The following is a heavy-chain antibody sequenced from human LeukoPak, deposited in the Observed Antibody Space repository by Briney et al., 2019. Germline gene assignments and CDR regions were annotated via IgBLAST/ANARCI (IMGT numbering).Heavy chain of an antibody. CDR3: ARAPKRDIVGYCSSTSCPQDAFDI. V-gene: IGHV4-30-4*08. J-gene: IGHJ3*02. D-gene: IGHD2-2*01. Sequence: PSQTLSLTCTVSGGSISSGDYYWSWIRQPPGKGLEWIGYIYYSGSTYYNPSLKSRVTISVDTSKNQFSLKLSSVTAADTAVYYCARAPKRDIVGYCSSTSCPQDAFDIWGQGTMVTVSS. CDR1: GGSISSGDYY. CDR2: IYYSGST.